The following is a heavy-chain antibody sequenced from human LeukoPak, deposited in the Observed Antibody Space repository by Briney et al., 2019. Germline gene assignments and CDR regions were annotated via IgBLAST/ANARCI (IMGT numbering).Heavy chain of an antibody. CDR1: GFTFSGSW. CDR3: ARELSWSGRDY. D-gene: IGHD3-3*01. J-gene: IGHJ4*02. Sequence: GSLRLSCAASGFTFSGSWMSWVRQAPGKGLEWVANINQDGSAKNYLDSVKGRFTISIDRGKNSLYLQMNGLRDEDTAVYYCARELSWSGRDYWGQGTLVTVSS. CDR2: INQDGSAK. V-gene: IGHV3-7*01.